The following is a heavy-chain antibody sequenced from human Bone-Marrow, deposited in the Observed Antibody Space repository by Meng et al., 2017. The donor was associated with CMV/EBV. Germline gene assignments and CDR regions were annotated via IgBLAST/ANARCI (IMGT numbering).Heavy chain of an antibody. J-gene: IGHJ4*02. CDR1: GYSFTTYW. CDR3: ARRAGQYHIPDY. D-gene: IGHD2-2*01. Sequence: KVSCKGSGYSFTTYWIAWVRQMPGKGLEWMGIMYPGGSETTYSPSFHGQVTISVDKSISTAYLQWSSLKASDTAMYYCARRAGQYHIPDYWGQGTLVTVSS. CDR2: MYPGGSET. V-gene: IGHV5-51*01.